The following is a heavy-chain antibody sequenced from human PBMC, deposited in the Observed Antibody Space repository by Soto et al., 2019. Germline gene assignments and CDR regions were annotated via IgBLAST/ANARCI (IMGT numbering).Heavy chain of an antibody. CDR1: GFTFSSYG. CDR2: LSYDGSNK. D-gene: IGHD5-18*01. J-gene: IGHJ3*02. CDR3: AKDLTYSYGYGAFDI. V-gene: IGHV3-30*18. Sequence: QVQLVESGGGVVPPGRSLRLSCAASGFTFSSYGMHWVRQAPGKGLEWVAVLSYDGSNKYYADSVKGRFTISRDNSKNTMYLQMNSLRAEDTAVYYCAKDLTYSYGYGAFDIWVQGTMVTVSS.